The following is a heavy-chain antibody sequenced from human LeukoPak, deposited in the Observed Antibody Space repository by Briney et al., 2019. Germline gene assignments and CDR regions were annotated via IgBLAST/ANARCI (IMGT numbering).Heavy chain of an antibody. J-gene: IGHJ5*02. Sequence: QTGGSLRLSCAASGFTFSSYAMSWVRQAPGKGLEWVSAISGSGGSTYYADSVKGRFTISRDNSKNTLYLQMNSLRAEDTAVYYCAKDRGASSIADRFDPWGQGTLVTVSS. V-gene: IGHV3-23*01. CDR1: GFTFSSYA. D-gene: IGHD6-6*01. CDR2: ISGSGGST. CDR3: AKDRGASSIADRFDP.